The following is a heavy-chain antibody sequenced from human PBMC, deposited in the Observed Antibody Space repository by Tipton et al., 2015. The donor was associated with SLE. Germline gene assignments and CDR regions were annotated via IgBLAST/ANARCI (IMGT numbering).Heavy chain of an antibody. D-gene: IGHD3-22*01. CDR2: INHSGST. J-gene: IGHJ3*02. CDR1: GFTFSSYA. CDR3: ARDRRVDYYDSSEGAFDI. V-gene: IGHV4-34*01. Sequence: LRLSCAASGFTFSSYAMSWVRQAPGKGLEWIGEINHSGSTNYNPSLKSRVTISVDTSKNQFSLKLSSVTAADTAVYYCARDRRVDYYDSSEGAFDIWGQGTMVTVSS.